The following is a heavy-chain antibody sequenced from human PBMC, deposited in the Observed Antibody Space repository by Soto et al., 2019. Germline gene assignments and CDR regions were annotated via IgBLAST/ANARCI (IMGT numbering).Heavy chain of an antibody. Sequence: GGSLRLSCAASGFTFSSSAVGGARQAPGKGLEWVSAISGSGGSTYYADSVKGRFTISRDNSKNTLYLQMNSLRAEDTAVYYCAKDRAPVTTAFDIWGRGTMVTVSS. J-gene: IGHJ3*02. CDR2: ISGSGGST. CDR3: AKDRAPVTTAFDI. D-gene: IGHD4-17*01. CDR1: GFTFSSSA. V-gene: IGHV3-23*01.